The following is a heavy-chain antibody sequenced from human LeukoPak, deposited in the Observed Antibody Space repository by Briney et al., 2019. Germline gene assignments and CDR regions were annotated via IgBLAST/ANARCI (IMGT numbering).Heavy chain of an antibody. J-gene: IGHJ4*02. V-gene: IGHV3-66*01. CDR1: GFTVSSNY. CDR2: IYSSGST. Sequence: GGSLRLSCAASGFTVSSNYMSWVRQAPGKGLEWVSVIYSSGSTHYADSVKARFTISRDNSKNTMYLQMNSLRTDDTAVYYCAREEADRTGLALDYWGQGTLVTVSS. CDR3: AREEADRTGLALDY. D-gene: IGHD1-14*01.